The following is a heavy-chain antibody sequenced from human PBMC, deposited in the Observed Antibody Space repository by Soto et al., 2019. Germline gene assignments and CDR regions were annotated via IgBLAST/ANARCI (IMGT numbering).Heavy chain of an antibody. V-gene: IGHV3-53*01. CDR2: IYSGGST. CDR3: ARDLYGSGSFSSFDYGMDV. Sequence: GGSLRLSCAASGFTVSSNYMSWVRQAPGKGLGWVSVIYSGGSTYYADSVKGRFTISRDNSKNTLYLQMNSLRAEDTAVYYCARDLYGSGSFSSFDYGMDVWGQGTTVTVSS. CDR1: GFTVSSNY. J-gene: IGHJ6*02. D-gene: IGHD3-10*01.